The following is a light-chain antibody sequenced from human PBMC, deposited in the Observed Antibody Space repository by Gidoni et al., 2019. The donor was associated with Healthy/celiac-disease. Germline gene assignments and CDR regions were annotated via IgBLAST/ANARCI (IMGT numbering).Light chain of an antibody. CDR3: LLSYSGARI. CDR1: TGAATSGHY. V-gene: IGLV7-46*01. Sequence: QAVVTQEPSLTVSPGGTVTLPCGSSTGAATSGHYPYWFQQKPGQAPRTLIYDTSNKHSWTPARFSGSLLGGKAALTLSGAQPEDEAEYYCLLSYSGARIFGTGTKVTVL. CDR2: DTS. J-gene: IGLJ1*01.